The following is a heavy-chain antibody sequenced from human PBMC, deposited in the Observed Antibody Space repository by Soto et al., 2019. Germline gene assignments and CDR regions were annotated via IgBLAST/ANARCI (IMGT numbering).Heavy chain of an antibody. Sequence: EVQLLESGGGLVQPGGSLRLSCAASGFTFSTEAMSWVRQAPGKGLEWVSAIDRFGTTYYPDSVKGRFTISRDNSKNTLYLQMNGLRAEDTAVYYCAKDIFDSVWLDFDCWGLGSLVTVSS. D-gene: IGHD3-3*01. CDR1: GFTFSTEA. V-gene: IGHV3-23*01. J-gene: IGHJ4*02. CDR2: IDRFGTT. CDR3: AKDIFDSVWLDFDC.